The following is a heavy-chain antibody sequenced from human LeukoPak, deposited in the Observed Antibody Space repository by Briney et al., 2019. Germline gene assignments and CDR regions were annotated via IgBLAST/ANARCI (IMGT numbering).Heavy chain of an antibody. CDR2: ISAYNGNT. CDR1: GYTFTSYG. Sequence: ASVKVSCKASGYTFTSYGISWVRQAPGQGLEWMGWISAYNGNTNYAQKLQGRVTMTTDTSTSTAYMELRSLRSDDTAVYYCARDSPGSLGELSTGIDYWGQGTLVTVSS. CDR3: ARDSPGSLGELSTGIDY. D-gene: IGHD3-16*02. J-gene: IGHJ4*02. V-gene: IGHV1-18*01.